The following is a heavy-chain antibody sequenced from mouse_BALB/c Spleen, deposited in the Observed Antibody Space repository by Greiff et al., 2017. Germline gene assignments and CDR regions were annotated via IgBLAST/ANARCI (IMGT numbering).Heavy chain of an antibody. CDR2: ISSGSSTI. D-gene: IGHD1-1*01. Sequence: DVKLVESGGGLVQPGGSRKLSCAASGFTFSSFGMHWVRQAPEKGLEWVAYISSGSSTIYYADTVKGRFTISRDNPKNTLFLQMTSLRSEDTAMYYCARQRATVVAKDYAMDYWGQGTSVTVSS. CDR1: GFTFSSFG. CDR3: ARQRATVVAKDYAMDY. J-gene: IGHJ4*01. V-gene: IGHV5-17*02.